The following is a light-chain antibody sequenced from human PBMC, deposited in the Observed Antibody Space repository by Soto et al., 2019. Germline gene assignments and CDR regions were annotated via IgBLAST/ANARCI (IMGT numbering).Light chain of an antibody. Sequence: QVVHLQRLSASGPPGRRLLISCPRTRTNIGSNTVNWYHQLPGTAPNLLIYSNNQRPSVIPDRFSGSRSGTSSSLAISGLQSEYEADYYCAAWADSLYGHVSRTGTNFTV. CDR3: AAWADSLYGHV. CDR2: SNN. CDR1: RTNIGSNT. J-gene: IGLJ1*01. V-gene: IGLV1-44*01.